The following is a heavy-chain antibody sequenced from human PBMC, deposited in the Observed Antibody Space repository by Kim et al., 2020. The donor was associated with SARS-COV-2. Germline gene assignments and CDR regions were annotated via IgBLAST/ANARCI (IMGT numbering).Heavy chain of an antibody. CDR2: MSCEGGSI. V-gene: IGHV3-9*01. D-gene: IGHD6-19*01. CDR1: GFTFSSCS. Sequence: GGSLRLSCTASGFTFSSCSMHWVRQAPGKGLAWVSGMSCEGGSITYADSVKGRFTISSDNAKNSLYLQMDSLRADDTALYYCAKKPSAGTGLGYWGQGT. CDR3: AKKPSAGTGLGY. J-gene: IGHJ4*02.